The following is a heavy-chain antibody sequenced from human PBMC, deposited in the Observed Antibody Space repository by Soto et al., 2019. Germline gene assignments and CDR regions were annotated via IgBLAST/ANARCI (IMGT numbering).Heavy chain of an antibody. J-gene: IGHJ6*02. Sequence: PSETLSLTCTVSGGSISSGVSYWSWIRHHPGKGLEWIGYISYTGSTSYNPSLRSRVSISIDTSKNQFSLKLSSMTATETAVYYCARDFPKSGWPNVDVWGHGTTVTVSS. CDR3: ARDFPKSGWPNVDV. V-gene: IGHV4-31*03. CDR2: ISYTGST. CDR1: GGSISSGVSY. D-gene: IGHD3-22*01.